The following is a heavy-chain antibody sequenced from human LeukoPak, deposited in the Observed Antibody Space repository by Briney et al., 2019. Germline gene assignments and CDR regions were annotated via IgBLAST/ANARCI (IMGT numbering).Heavy chain of an antibody. V-gene: IGHV3-23*01. Sequence: PGGSLRLSCAASGFTFSSYAVSWVRQAPGKGLEWVSTISGSGGNTYSADSVKGRFTISRDNSENTLYLQMNSLRAEDTAVYYCAKRGPFPFGEFYYFDYWGQGTLVTVSS. CDR3: AKRGPFPFGEFYYFDY. J-gene: IGHJ4*02. CDR2: ISGSGGNT. CDR1: GFTFSSYA. D-gene: IGHD3-10*01.